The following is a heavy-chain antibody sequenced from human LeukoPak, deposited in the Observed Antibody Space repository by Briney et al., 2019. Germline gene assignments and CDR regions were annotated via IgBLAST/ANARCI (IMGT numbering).Heavy chain of an antibody. CDR3: ARGNGYSTSGYVDY. V-gene: IGHV3-9*03. CDR1: GFTFDDYC. Sequence: GGSLRPSCAQAGFTFDDYCMHWVRQAPGKGLEWVSGISWNSGSIVYAVSVKGRFTISRDRTKNSLYLQMNSLRAEDMALYYCARGNGYSTSGYVDYWGQGTLVTVSS. D-gene: IGHD6-13*01. CDR2: ISWNSGSI. J-gene: IGHJ4*02.